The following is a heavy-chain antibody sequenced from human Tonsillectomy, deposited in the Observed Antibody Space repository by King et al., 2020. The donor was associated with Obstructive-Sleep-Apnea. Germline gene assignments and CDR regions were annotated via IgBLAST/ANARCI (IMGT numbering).Heavy chain of an antibody. V-gene: IGHV2-5*02. J-gene: IGHJ6*02. CDR1: GFSLSTNGVG. CDR3: AHRRNDPYNFYGMDV. CDR2: IYLDDDK. D-gene: IGHD1-1*01. Sequence: ITLKESGPTLVRPTQTLTLTCTFSGFSLSTNGVGVGWIRQPPGKALEWLALIYLDDDKRYSPSLKSRLTITRDTSKNQGVLIMTNMDPVDTATYYCAHRRNDPYNFYGMDVWGQGTTVTVSS.